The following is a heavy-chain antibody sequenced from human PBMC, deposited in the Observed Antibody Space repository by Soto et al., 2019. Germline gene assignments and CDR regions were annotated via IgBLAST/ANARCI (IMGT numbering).Heavy chain of an antibody. V-gene: IGHV4-39*01. CDR2: IFYSGNT. CDR1: GGSISSSIYY. J-gene: IGHJ6*02. Sequence: SETLSLTXTVSGGSISSSIYYWGWIRQPPGKGLEWIGSIFYSGNTYYNPSLKSRVTISVDTSKNQFSLKLSSVTATDTAVFYCARLFDGMDVWGRGTVVTVSS. CDR3: ARLFDGMDV.